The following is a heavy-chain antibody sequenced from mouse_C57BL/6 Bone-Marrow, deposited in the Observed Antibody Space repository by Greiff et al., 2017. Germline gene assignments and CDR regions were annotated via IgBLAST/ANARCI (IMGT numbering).Heavy chain of an antibody. CDR1: GFSLTSYG. V-gene: IGHV2-2*01. J-gene: IGHJ3*01. Sequence: VKLVESGPGLVQPSQSLSITCTVSGFSLTSYGVHWVRQSPGKGLEWLGVIWSGGSTDYNAAFISRLSISKDNSKSQVFFKMNSLQADDTAIYYCASGGSPYDYALAYWGQGTLVTVSA. D-gene: IGHD2-4*01. CDR2: IWSGGST. CDR3: ASGGSPYDYALAY.